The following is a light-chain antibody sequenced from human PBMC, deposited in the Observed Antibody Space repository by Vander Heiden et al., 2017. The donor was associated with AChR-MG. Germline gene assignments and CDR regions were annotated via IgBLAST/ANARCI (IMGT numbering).Light chain of an antibody. V-gene: IGLV2-14*01. J-gene: IGLJ2*01. CDR2: DVS. Sequence: QSALTQPPSVSGSPGQSITIPCTGTSSDVGGYNYVAWYQQHPGKAPKLMIYDVSKRPSGVSNRFSGSKSGNTASLTISGLQAEDEADYYCSSYTSSSTLVFGGGTKLTVL. CDR1: SSDVGGYNY. CDR3: SSYTSSSTLV.